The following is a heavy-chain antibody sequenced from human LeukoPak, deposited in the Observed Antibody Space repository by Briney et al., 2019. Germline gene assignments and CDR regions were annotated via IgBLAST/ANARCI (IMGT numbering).Heavy chain of an antibody. CDR1: GGSFSGYY. CDR3: ARGRLRITMVRPQGNYGIDV. J-gene: IGHJ6*02. V-gene: IGHV4-34*01. Sequence: SETLSLTCAVYGGSFSGYYWSWFRQPPGKGREWLGEINQSGSTNYNPSLKSRVTISVDTSKNQFSLKLSSVTAADTAVYYCARGRLRITMVRPQGNYGIDVWGQGTTVTVSS. CDR2: INQSGST. D-gene: IGHD3-10*01.